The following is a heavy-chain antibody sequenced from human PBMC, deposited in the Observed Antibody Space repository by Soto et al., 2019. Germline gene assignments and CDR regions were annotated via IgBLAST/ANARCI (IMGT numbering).Heavy chain of an antibody. CDR3: ARGTVTPMILFYY. D-gene: IGHD4-4*01. V-gene: IGHV4-59*01. Sequence: ETLSLTCTVSGGSISSYYLSWIRQPPGKGLEWIGYIYYSGSANYNPSLKSRVTISVDTSKNRFSLKLSSVTAADTAVYYCARGTVTPMILFYYGGQGTLVTVPS. J-gene: IGHJ4*02. CDR2: IYYSGSA. CDR1: GGSISSYY.